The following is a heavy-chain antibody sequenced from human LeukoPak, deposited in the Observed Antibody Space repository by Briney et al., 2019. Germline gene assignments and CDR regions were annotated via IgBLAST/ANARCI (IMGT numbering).Heavy chain of an antibody. J-gene: IGHJ4*02. CDR1: GFTLSKHW. CDR2: IKQDGSEK. V-gene: IGHV3-7*01. Sequence: PGGSLRLSCAASGFTLSKHWMTWVRQAPGKGLECVAIIKQDGSEKYYVNSVKGRFTISRDNAKNSLYLQMNSLRVEDTAVYYCARERVTTTSFDYWGQGVLVTVSS. CDR3: ARERVTTTSFDY. D-gene: IGHD2/OR15-2a*01.